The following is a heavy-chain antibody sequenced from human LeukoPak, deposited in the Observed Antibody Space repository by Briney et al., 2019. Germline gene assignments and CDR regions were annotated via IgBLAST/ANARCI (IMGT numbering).Heavy chain of an antibody. CDR1: GYSFTVYY. CDR2: INTNNGGT. D-gene: IGHD4-23*01. V-gene: IGHV1-2*02. Sequence: ASVKVSCKASGYSFTVYYLHWVRQAPGQGPEWMGWINTNNGGTNYAQRFQGRVTMTRDTSISTVYVELSSLRSDDAAVYYCARGGQILEVITATFDHWGQGTLVTVSS. CDR3: ARGGQILEVITATFDH. J-gene: IGHJ4*02.